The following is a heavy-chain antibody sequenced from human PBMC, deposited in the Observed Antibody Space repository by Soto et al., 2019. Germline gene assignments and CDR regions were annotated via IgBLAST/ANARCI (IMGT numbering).Heavy chain of an antibody. D-gene: IGHD4-17*01. CDR2: SYYSGST. J-gene: IGHJ3*02. Sequence: QVQLQESGPGLVKPSETLSLTCTVSGGSISSYYWSWIRQPPGKGLEWIGYSYYSGSTNYNPSLKRRVTISVDTSKNQFSLKLSSVTAADTAVYYCARSLAYGVHGGAFDISGQGTMVTVSS. CDR1: GGSISSYY. CDR3: ARSLAYGVHGGAFDI. V-gene: IGHV4-59*01.